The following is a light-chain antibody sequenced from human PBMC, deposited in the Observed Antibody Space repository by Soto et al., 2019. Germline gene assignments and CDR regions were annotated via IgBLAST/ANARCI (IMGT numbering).Light chain of an antibody. CDR3: QQYGSSPLT. J-gene: IGKJ4*01. CDR1: QSIRNNY. Sequence: EIVLTQSPDTLSLSPGERATLSCRASQSIRNNYLAWYQQKPGQAPRFLIYDASSRANGIPDRFSGSGSGTDFTLTISRLEPEDFAVYYCQQYGSSPLTFVGGTKVEI. V-gene: IGKV3-20*01. CDR2: DAS.